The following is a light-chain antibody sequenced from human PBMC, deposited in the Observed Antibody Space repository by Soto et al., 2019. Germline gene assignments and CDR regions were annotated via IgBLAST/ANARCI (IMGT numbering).Light chain of an antibody. V-gene: IGKV3-15*01. J-gene: IGKJ1*01. CDR3: QQYNGWPWT. Sequence: EIVMSQSPATLSVSPGERATLSCGVSQSVSSNLAWYQQKPRQAPRLLMYGASTRATDIPARFSGSGSGTEFTLTITGLQSEDFAVYYCQQYNGWPWTFGLGTKVDIK. CDR2: GAS. CDR1: QSVSSN.